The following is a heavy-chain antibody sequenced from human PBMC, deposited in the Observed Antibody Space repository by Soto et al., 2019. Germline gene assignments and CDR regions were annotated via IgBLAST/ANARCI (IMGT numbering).Heavy chain of an antibody. D-gene: IGHD4-17*01. V-gene: IGHV1-46*01. CDR1: GYTFTSYD. J-gene: IGHJ5*02. CDR3: ARAATVIHTYNWFDP. CDR2: INPSGGST. Sequence: GASVKVSCKASGYTFTSYDINWVRQATGQGLEWMGIINPSGGSTSYAQKFQGRVTMTRDTSTSTVYMELSSLRSEDTAVYYCARAATVIHTYNWFDPWGQGTLVTVSS.